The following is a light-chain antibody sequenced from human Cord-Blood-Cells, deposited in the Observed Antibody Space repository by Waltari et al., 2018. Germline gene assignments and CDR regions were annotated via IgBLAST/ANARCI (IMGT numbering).Light chain of an antibody. CDR1: QSLVYSDGNTY. V-gene: IGKV2-30*01. Sequence: DVVMTQSPLSLPVTLGQPASISCRSSQSLVYSDGNTYLNWFQHRPGQSPRRLIYKVSNRDSGVPDRFSGSGSGTDFTLKISKVEAEDVGVYYCMQGTHWHGVTFGPGTKVDIK. J-gene: IGKJ3*01. CDR2: KVS. CDR3: MQGTHWHGVT.